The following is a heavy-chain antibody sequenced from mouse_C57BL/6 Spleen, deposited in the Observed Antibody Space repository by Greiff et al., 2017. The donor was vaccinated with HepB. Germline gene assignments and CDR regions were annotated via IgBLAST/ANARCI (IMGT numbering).Heavy chain of an antibody. V-gene: IGHV1-55*01. Sequence: QVQLQQPGAELVKPGASVKMSCKASGYTFTSYWITWVKQRPGQGLEWIGDIYPGSGSTNYNEKFKSKATLTVDTSSSTAYMQLSSLTSEDSAVYYCARREGLAEAWFAYWGQGTLVTVSA. CDR1: GYTFTSYW. D-gene: IGHD1-1*01. CDR2: IYPGSGST. CDR3: ARREGLAEAWFAY. J-gene: IGHJ3*01.